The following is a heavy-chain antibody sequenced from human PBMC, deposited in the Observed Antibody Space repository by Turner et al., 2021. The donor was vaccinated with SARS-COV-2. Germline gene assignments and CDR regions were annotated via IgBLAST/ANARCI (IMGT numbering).Heavy chain of an antibody. CDR1: GYTSTVYY. CDR3: ASLCSSWSGCLCWFDP. J-gene: IGHJ5*02. CDR2: FNAYRGDT. V-gene: IGHV1-2*02. Sequence: VQQVQFGAVVTKPGVSVKVCCLAPGYTSTVYYMHWVRLASGQGLEWMGWFNAYRGDTDNAKKYQGRVTMTITTSISTAYMELSRQRSGDTAVYYGASLCSSWSGCLCWFDPWGQGTLVTVSS. D-gene: IGHD6-13*01.